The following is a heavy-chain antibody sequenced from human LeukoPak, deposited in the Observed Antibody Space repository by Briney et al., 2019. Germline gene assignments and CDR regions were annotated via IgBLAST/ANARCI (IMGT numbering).Heavy chain of an antibody. V-gene: IGHV3-23*01. Sequence: GGSLRLSCAASGFTFSSYGMTWVRQAPGKGLEWVSSISFSGDNRGDNTYYADSVRGRFSISRDNSQNTVFLQMSSLRVDDTAAYYCVGTFTVFGVVSTIEWGQGTLVTVSS. CDR3: VGTFTVFGVVSTIE. CDR1: GFTFSSYG. CDR2: ISFSGDNRGDNT. J-gene: IGHJ4*02. D-gene: IGHD3-3*01.